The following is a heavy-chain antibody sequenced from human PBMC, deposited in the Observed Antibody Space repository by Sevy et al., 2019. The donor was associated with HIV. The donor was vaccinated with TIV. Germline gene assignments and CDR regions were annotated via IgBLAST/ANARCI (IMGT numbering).Heavy chain of an antibody. Sequence: GGSLRLSCVASKFPFRSNGFHWVRQPPGKGLEWLSYINFDGSDRKYADSVKGRFTVSRDNSKNTLYLQMNSLRAEDTAFYYCARDLPPSATTVAHFDYWGQGSLVTVSS. CDR2: INFDGSDR. J-gene: IGHJ4*02. CDR1: KFPFRSNG. CDR3: ARDLPPSATTVAHFDY. V-gene: IGHV3-33*01. D-gene: IGHD4-17*01.